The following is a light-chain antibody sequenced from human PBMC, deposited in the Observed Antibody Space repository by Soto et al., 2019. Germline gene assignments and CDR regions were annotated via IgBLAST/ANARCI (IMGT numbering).Light chain of an antibody. CDR2: EVR. Sequence: QSVLTQPASVSGSPGQSITISCTGTSSDVGGYNYVSWYQQHPGKAPKLMVYEVRNRPSGVSTRFSGSKSGNTASLTISGLQAEDEADYYCTSYASSSTWLFGGGTKLTVL. V-gene: IGLV2-14*01. CDR1: SSDVGGYNY. CDR3: TSYASSSTWL. J-gene: IGLJ3*02.